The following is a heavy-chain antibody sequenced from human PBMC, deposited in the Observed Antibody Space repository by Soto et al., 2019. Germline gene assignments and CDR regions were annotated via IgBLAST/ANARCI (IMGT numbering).Heavy chain of an antibody. J-gene: IGHJ4*02. V-gene: IGHV3-53*01. CDR3: ARGIAARQFDY. CDR2: IYSGGST. Sequence: PGGSLRLSCAASGFTVSSNYMTWVRQAPGKGLEWVSVIYSGGSTYYADSVKGRFTISRDNSKNTLYLQMNSLRAEDTAVYYCARGIAARQFDYWGQGTLGTAPQ. D-gene: IGHD6-13*01. CDR1: GFTVSSNY.